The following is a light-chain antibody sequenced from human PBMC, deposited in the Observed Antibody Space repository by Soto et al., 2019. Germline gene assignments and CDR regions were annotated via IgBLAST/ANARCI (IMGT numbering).Light chain of an antibody. CDR1: QDIKNY. CDR3: QQYDSLPPT. CDR2: DAF. Sequence: DIQMTQSPPSLSAFVGDSITITCQASQDIKNYLNWYQHKPGKAPKLLIYDAFKSDTGVPSRFSGSGSGTDFTFTINNLQPEDIATYFCQQYDSLPPTFGGGTRV. V-gene: IGKV1-33*01. J-gene: IGKJ4*01.